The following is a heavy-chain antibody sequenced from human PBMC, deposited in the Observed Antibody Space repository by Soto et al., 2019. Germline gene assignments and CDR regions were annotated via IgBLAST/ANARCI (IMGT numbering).Heavy chain of an antibody. D-gene: IGHD2-15*01. V-gene: IGHV4-34*01. CDR2: IYYSGST. Sequence: PSETLSLTCAVYGGSFSGYYWSWIRQPPGKGLEWIGSIYYSGSTYYNPSLKSRVTISVDTSKNQFSLKLSSVTAADTAVYYCAHDCSGGSCYFAFDIWGQGTMVTVSS. J-gene: IGHJ3*02. CDR3: AHDCSGGSCYFAFDI. CDR1: GGSFSGYY.